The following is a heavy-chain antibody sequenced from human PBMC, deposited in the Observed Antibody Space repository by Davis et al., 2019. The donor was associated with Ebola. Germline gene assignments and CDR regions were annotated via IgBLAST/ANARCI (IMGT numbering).Heavy chain of an antibody. CDR3: AKRSVAATPTDY. D-gene: IGHD2-15*01. Sequence: PGGSLRLSCAASGFTFSSYAMTWVRQAPGKGLEWVSPISGSGGSPYYADSVKGRFTISRDNSKNTLYLQMNSLRAEDTAVYYCAKRSVAATPTDYWGQGTLVTVSS. CDR2: ISGSGGSP. J-gene: IGHJ4*02. CDR1: GFTFSSYA. V-gene: IGHV3-23*01.